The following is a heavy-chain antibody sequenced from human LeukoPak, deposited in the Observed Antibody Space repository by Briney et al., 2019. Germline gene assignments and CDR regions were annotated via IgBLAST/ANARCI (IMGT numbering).Heavy chain of an antibody. J-gene: IGHJ3*02. Sequence: PSETLSLTCTVSGGSLTNYYWGWIRQPPGKGLEWIGYLSKSGNTNYSPSLKSRVTIFGDTSKNQFFLKLSSVTAADTAMYYCARARYVNSFYAFDIWGQGTLVTVSS. CDR1: GGSLTNYY. V-gene: IGHV4-59*01. CDR2: LSKSGNT. D-gene: IGHD3-9*01. CDR3: ARARYVNSFYAFDI.